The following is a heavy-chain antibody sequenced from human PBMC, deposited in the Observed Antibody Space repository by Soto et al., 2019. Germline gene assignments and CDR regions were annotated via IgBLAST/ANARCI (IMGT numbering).Heavy chain of an antibody. CDR3: ARDRDTAMATSATNFDY. V-gene: IGHV1-69*06. CDR2: IIPIFGTA. CDR1: GGTFSSYA. Sequence: GASVKVSCKASGGTFSSYAISWVRQAPGQGLEWMGGIIPIFGTANYAQKFQGRVTITADKSTSPAYMELSSLRSEDTAVYYCARDRDTAMATSATNFDYWGQGTLVTVSS. J-gene: IGHJ4*02. D-gene: IGHD5-18*01.